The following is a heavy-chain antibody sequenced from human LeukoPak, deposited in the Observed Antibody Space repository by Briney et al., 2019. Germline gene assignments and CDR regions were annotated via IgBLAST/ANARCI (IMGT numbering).Heavy chain of an antibody. CDR1: GASITSYY. D-gene: IGHD2-21*02. Sequence: SETLSLTCTVSGASITSYYWSWIRQPPGKALEWIGYIYYSGCTNYNPSLKSRVTISVDTSKNQFSLKLRSVTAADTAVYYCASEVVTSIEYFQHWGQGNLVTVSS. CDR2: IYYSGCT. CDR3: ASEVVTSIEYFQH. J-gene: IGHJ1*01. V-gene: IGHV4-59*01.